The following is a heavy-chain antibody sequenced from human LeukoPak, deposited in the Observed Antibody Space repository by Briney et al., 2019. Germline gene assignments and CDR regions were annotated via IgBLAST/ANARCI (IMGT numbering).Heavy chain of an antibody. J-gene: IGHJ4*02. V-gene: IGHV1-2*02. Sequence: GASVTVSCKASGYTFADYYMHWVRQAPGQGLEWMGWINPNTAATNYAQKFQGRVTMTGDTSISTVYVELSSLRSDDTAVYYCATDNKRSSSDYWGQGTLVTVSS. CDR1: GYTFADYY. CDR2: INPNTAAT. D-gene: IGHD5-12*01. CDR3: ATDNKRSSSDY.